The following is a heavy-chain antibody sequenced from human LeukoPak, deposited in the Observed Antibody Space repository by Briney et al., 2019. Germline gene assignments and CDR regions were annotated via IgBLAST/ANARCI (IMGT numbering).Heavy chain of an antibody. D-gene: IGHD2/OR15-2a*01. CDR3: ASLQNVPSYYYYYVMDV. J-gene: IGHJ6*02. V-gene: IGHV3-53*01. CDR1: GFIVSSNY. Sequence: GGSMRLSCAASGFIVSSNYMSWVRQAPGKGLEWISVFYTGGSTFYADSVKGRFTISRDNSKNTLYLQMNSLRAEDTAVYYCASLQNVPSYYYYYVMDVWGQGTTVTVSS. CDR2: FYTGGST.